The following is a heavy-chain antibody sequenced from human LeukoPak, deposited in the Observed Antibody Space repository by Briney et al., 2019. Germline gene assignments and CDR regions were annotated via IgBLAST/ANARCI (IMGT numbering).Heavy chain of an antibody. J-gene: IGHJ4*02. D-gene: IGHD2-2*01. V-gene: IGHV3-30-3*01. CDR3: ARASSYGPWL. CDR2: ISYDGSNK. Sequence: GSLRLSCAAPGFTFSSYAMHWVRQAPGKGLEWVAVISYDGSNKYYADSVKGRFTISRDNSKNTLYLQMNSLRAEDTAVYYCARASSYGPWLWGQGTLVTVSS. CDR1: GFTFSSYA.